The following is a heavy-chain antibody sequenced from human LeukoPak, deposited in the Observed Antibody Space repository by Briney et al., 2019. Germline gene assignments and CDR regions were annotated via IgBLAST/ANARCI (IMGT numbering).Heavy chain of an antibody. V-gene: IGHV1-69*13. CDR2: IIPIFGTA. CDR1: GYTFTSYG. D-gene: IGHD6-19*01. J-gene: IGHJ4*02. CDR3: ASSSGWPIIFDY. Sequence: GASVKVSCKASGYTFTSYGISWVRQAPGQGLEWMGGIIPIFGTANYAQKFQGRVTITADESTSTAYMELSSLRSEDTAVYYCASSSGWPIIFDYWGQGTLVTVSS.